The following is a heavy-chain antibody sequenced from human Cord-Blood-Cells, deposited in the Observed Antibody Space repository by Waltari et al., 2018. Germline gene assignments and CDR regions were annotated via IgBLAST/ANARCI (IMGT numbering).Heavy chain of an antibody. J-gene: IGHJ4*02. CDR1: GGSFSGYY. V-gene: IGHV4-34*01. Sequence: QVQLQQWGAGLLKPSETLSLTCAVYGGSFSGYYWSWIRQPPGKGLEWIGEINHSGSTNYNPSLKSRVTISVDTSKNQFSLKLSSVTAADTAVYYCARHIAAAAGWGRRWFDYWGQGTLVTVSS. CDR3: ARHIAAAAGWGRRWFDY. CDR2: INHSGST. D-gene: IGHD6-13*01.